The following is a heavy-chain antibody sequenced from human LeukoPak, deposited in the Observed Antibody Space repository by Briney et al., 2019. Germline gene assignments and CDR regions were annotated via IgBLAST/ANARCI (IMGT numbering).Heavy chain of an antibody. V-gene: IGHV1-2*02. J-gene: IGHJ4*02. CDR3: ARARYSGFLDY. Sequence: ASVKVSCKASGYTFTSYDINWVRQATGQGLEWMGWINPNSGGTNYAQKFQGRVTMTRDTSISTAYMELSRLRSDDTAVYYCARARYSGFLDYWGQGTLVTVSS. CDR2: INPNSGGT. D-gene: IGHD5-12*01. CDR1: GYTFTSYD.